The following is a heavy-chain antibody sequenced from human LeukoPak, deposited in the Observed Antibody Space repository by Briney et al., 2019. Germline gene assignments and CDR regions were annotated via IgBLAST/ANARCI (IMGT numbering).Heavy chain of an antibody. CDR3: AREGGTVPDY. J-gene: IGHJ4*02. Sequence: SETLSLTCTVSGDSINSYYWNWIRQPPGKGLEWIGYIYYSGSTNYNPSLRSRVTISLDTSKKQFSLKLSSVTAADTAIYYCAREGGTVPDYWGQGTLVTVSS. V-gene: IGHV4-59*01. D-gene: IGHD4-17*01. CDR2: IYYSGST. CDR1: GDSINSYY.